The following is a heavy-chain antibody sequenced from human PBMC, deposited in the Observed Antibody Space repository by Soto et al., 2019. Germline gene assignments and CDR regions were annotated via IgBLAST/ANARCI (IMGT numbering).Heavy chain of an antibody. J-gene: IGHJ6*02. CDR3: ARAAYGSGSYYAPYYYYAMDV. D-gene: IGHD3-10*01. CDR2: ILYTGNT. CDR1: GASISRYY. V-gene: IGHV4-59*01. Sequence: KASETLSLTCTVSGASISRYYWSWIRQPPGRGLEWLGYILYTGNTNYSPSLKSRVTMSVDTSKNQVSLKLSAVTAADTAVYFCARAAYGSGSYYAPYYYYAMDVWGQGTTVTVSS.